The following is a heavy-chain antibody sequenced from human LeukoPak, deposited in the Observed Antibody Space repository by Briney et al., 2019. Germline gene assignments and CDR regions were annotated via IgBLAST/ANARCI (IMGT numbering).Heavy chain of an antibody. CDR2: MNPNSGNT. V-gene: IGHV1-8*03. CDR1: GDTFTNYD. CDR3: AREGFDY. J-gene: IGHJ4*02. Sequence: GASVKGSCKASGDTFTNYDINWVRQATGQGLEWRGYMNPNSGNTGYAQKFQGRVTITKNTSISTAYMELSSLRSEDTAVYYCAREGFDYWGQGTLVTVSS.